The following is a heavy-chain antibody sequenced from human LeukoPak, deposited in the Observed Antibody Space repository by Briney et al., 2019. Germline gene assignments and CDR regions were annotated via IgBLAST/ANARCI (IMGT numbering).Heavy chain of an antibody. Sequence: GASVKVSCKASGGTFSSYAISWVRQAPGQGLERMGGIIPIFGTANYAQKFQGRVTITADESTSTAYMELSSLRSEDTAVYYCARVLDSSSWYSDYWGQGTLVTVSS. CDR2: IIPIFGTA. V-gene: IGHV1-69*13. CDR3: ARVLDSSSWYSDY. D-gene: IGHD6-13*01. J-gene: IGHJ4*02. CDR1: GGTFSSYA.